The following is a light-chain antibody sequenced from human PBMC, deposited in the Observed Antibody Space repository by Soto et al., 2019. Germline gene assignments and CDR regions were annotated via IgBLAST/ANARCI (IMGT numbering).Light chain of an antibody. Sequence: QSSLTQPASMSGSPGESITISCTGTSSDIGYFNYVSWYQEHPDKAPKLIIYDVTKRPSGISNRFSGSKSGNTASLTISGLQAEDEAHYYCTSYTSSGTFRVLFGGGTKLTVL. CDR2: DVT. CDR3: TSYTSSGTFRVL. J-gene: IGLJ2*01. V-gene: IGLV2-14*01. CDR1: SSDIGYFNY.